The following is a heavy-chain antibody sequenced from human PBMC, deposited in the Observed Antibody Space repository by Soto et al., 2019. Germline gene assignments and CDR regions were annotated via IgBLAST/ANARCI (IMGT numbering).Heavy chain of an antibody. CDR2: IYSGGST. Sequence: EVQLVESGGGLIQPGGSLRLSCAASGFTVSSNYMSWVRQAPGKGLEWVSVIYSGGSTYYADSVKGRFTISRDNSXNXXYLQMNSLRAEDTAVYYCASMAYCGGDCSGWYFDLWGRGTLVTVSS. V-gene: IGHV3-53*01. J-gene: IGHJ2*01. CDR3: ASMAYCGGDCSGWYFDL. CDR1: GFTVSSNY. D-gene: IGHD2-21*02.